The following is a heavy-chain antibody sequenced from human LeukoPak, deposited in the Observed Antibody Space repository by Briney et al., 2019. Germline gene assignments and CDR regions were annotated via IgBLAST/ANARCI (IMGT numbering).Heavy chain of an antibody. CDR3: ASGHKTNLNY. D-gene: IGHD6-25*01. CDR1: GFAFSSYA. Sequence: GGSLRFSCAASGFAFSSYAMSWVRQAPGKGLEWVSSISASGESTYYADSVKGRFTISRDNAKNTLYLQMNTLRAEDTAVYYCASGHKTNLNYWGQGTLVTVSS. J-gene: IGHJ4*02. CDR2: ISASGEST. V-gene: IGHV3-23*01.